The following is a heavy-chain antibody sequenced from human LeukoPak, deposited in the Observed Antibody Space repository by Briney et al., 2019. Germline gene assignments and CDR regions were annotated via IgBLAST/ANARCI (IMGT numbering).Heavy chain of an antibody. CDR2: ISGSGGST. CDR3: AKDPITMIVVVNGDYAFDI. V-gene: IGHV3-23*01. Sequence: GGSLRLSCAASGFTFSSYAMSWVRQAPGKGLEWVSAISGSGGSTYYADSVKGRFTISRDNSKNTLYLQMNSLRAEDTAVYYCAKDPITMIVVVNGDYAFDIWGQGTMVTDSS. D-gene: IGHD3-22*01. CDR1: GFTFSSYA. J-gene: IGHJ3*02.